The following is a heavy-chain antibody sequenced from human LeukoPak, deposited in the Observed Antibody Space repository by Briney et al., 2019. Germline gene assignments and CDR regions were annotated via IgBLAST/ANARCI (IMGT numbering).Heavy chain of an antibody. CDR1: GGTFSSYA. V-gene: IGHV1-69*13. D-gene: IGHD6-13*01. CDR2: IIPIFGTA. J-gene: IGHJ4*02. CDR3: AGDHIAAAYSGY. Sequence: SVKVSCKASGGTFSSYAISWVRQAPGQGLEWMGGIIPIFGTANYAQKFQGRVTITADESTSTAYMELSSLRSEDTAVYYCAGDHIAAAYSGYWGQGTLVTVSS.